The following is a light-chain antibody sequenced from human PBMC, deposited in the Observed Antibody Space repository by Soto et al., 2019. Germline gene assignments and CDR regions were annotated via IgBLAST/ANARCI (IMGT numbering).Light chain of an antibody. V-gene: IGKV3-15*01. CDR2: HAS. Sequence: EIVMTQSPATLSVSPGERVTLSCRASQSVSTYLAWHQQRPGQAPRLLIYHASTRATGIPARFSGSGSGTELTLTISTLEPEDFAVYYCQQRQYWPPITFGQGTRLEIK. CDR3: QQRQYWPPIT. J-gene: IGKJ5*01. CDR1: QSVSTY.